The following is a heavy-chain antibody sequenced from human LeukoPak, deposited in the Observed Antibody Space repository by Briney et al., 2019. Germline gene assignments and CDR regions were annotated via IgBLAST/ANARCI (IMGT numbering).Heavy chain of an antibody. J-gene: IGHJ4*02. Sequence: GGPLRLSCTASGFTFDDSGMSWVRQAPGKGLEWVSSVNWNGGSTGYADSVKGRFTISRDNAKNSLYLQMNSLRAEDTAVYYCARDLHSSRGYWGQGTLVTVSS. CDR1: GFTFDDSG. CDR3: ARDLHSSRGY. CDR2: VNWNGGST. D-gene: IGHD6-19*01. V-gene: IGHV3-20*04.